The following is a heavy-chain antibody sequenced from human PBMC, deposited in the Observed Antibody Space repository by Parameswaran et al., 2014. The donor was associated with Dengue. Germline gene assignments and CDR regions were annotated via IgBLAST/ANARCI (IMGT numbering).Heavy chain of an antibody. CDR3: AHIGLGWLLFDY. V-gene: IGHV2-5*08. D-gene: IGHD5-12*01. CDR2: IYWDDDK. Sequence: TLSLTCTVSGGSISSYYWSWIRQPPGKALEWLALIYWDDDKRYSPSLKSRLTITKDTSKNQVVLTMTNMDPVDTATYYCAHIGLGWLLFDYWGQGTLVTVSS. CDR1: GGSISSYYW. J-gene: IGHJ4*02.